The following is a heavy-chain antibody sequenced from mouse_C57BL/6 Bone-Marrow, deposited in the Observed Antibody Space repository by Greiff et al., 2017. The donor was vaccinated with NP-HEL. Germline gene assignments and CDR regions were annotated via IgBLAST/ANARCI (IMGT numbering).Heavy chain of an antibody. V-gene: IGHV5-6*01. CDR2: ISSGGSYT. CDR3: ARPNYAMDY. J-gene: IGHJ4*01. Sequence: EVQGVESGGDLVKPGGSLKLSCAASGFTFSSYGMSWVRQTPDKRLEWVATISSGGSYTYYPDSVKGRFTISRDNAKNTLYLQMSSLKSEDTAMYYCARPNYAMDYWGQGTSVTVSS. CDR1: GFTFSSYG.